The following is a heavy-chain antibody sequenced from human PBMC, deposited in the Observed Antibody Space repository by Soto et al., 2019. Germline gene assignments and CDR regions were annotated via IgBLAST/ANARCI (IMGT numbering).Heavy chain of an antibody. J-gene: IGHJ4*02. D-gene: IGHD3-3*01. Sequence: QVQLVQSGAEVKRPGASVKVSCKASGDTFTRYEINWVRQAPGQGLEWMGWMNPHSRTTGLAQKFQGRLTLTRETSITTAYMELTSLKSDDTAVYYCTSGGGGTTISPHFWGQGTLVTVSS. CDR3: TSGGGGTTISPHF. CDR2: MNPHSRTT. CDR1: GDTFTRYE. V-gene: IGHV1-8*01.